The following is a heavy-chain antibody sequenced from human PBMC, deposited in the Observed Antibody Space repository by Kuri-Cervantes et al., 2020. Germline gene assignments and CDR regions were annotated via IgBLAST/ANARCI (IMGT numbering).Heavy chain of an antibody. CDR3: ARDRHRSSTSNDRFDP. CDR1: GFTVSSNY. J-gene: IGHJ5*02. D-gene: IGHD2-2*01. V-gene: IGHV3-53*05. Sequence: GGSLRLSCAASGFTVSSNYMSWVRQAPGKGLEWVSVIYSGGSTYYADSVKGRFTISRDNSKNTVYLQMNSLRPEDTAVYYCARDRHRSSTSNDRFDPWGQGTLVTVSS. CDR2: IYSGGST.